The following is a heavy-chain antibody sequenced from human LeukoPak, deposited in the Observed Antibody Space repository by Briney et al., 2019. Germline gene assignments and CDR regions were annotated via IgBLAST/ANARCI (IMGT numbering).Heavy chain of an antibody. CDR2: TYYRSKCYN. Sequence: SQTLSLTCAISGDSVSSNSAAWNWISQSPSRGLEWLVRTYYRSKCYNAYAVYVKSRITSHPDTSKDQFSLQLTSVPPADTAVYYCARDHPSRGFGFDPWGQGTLVTVSS. CDR1: GDSVSSNSAA. CDR3: ARDHPSRGFGFDP. V-gene: IGHV6-1*01. D-gene: IGHD3-10*01. J-gene: IGHJ5*02.